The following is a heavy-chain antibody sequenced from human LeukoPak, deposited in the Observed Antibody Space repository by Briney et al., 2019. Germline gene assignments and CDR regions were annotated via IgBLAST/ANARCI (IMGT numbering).Heavy chain of an antibody. J-gene: IGHJ4*02. D-gene: IGHD1-7*01. CDR1: GYTFTGYY. V-gene: IGHV1-2*02. CDR3: ASTKSATGTIGY. Sequence: ASVKVTCKASGYTFTGYYMHWVRQAPGQGLEWMGWINPNSGGTNYAQKFQGRVTMTRDTSISTAYMELSRLRSDDTAVYYCASTKSATGTIGYWGQGTLVTVSS. CDR2: INPNSGGT.